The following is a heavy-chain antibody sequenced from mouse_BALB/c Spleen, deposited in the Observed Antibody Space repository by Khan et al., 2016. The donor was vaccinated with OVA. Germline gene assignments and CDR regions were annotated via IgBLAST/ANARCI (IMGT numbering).Heavy chain of an antibody. CDR1: DYTFTDYP. CDR2: VSTYYGNT. CDR3: ARDDGYSLFAY. D-gene: IGHD2-3*01. J-gene: IGHJ3*01. Sequence: QVQLQQSGPELVRPGVSVKISCKGPDYTFTDYPMHWVQQSHVKSLEWIGAVSTYYGNTNYNQKVKGKAIMTVDKSSSTAYMELARLTSEDSAIYYCARDDGYSLFAYWGQGTLVTVSA. V-gene: IGHV1S137*01.